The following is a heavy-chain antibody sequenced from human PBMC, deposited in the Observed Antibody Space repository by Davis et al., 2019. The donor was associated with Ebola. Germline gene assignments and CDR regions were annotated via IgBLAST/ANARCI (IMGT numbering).Heavy chain of an antibody. CDR2: IYHSGST. J-gene: IGHJ4*02. Sequence: MPSETLSLTCAVSGGSISSGGYSWSWIRQPPGKGLEWIGYIYHSGSTYYNPSLKSRVTISVDRSKNQFSLKLSSVTVADTAVYYCARGTGPVDYWGQGTLVTVSS. D-gene: IGHD1-14*01. CDR1: GGSISSGGYS. V-gene: IGHV4-30-2*01. CDR3: ARGTGPVDY.